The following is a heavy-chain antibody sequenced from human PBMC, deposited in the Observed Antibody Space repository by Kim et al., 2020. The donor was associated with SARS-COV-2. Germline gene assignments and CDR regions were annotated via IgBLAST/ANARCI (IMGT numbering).Heavy chain of an antibody. D-gene: IGHD6-13*01. CDR2: SRNKVNSYTT. CDR3: ARGYYGSSRYVY. J-gene: IGHJ4*02. Sequence: PGGSLRLSCAASGLIFSDHFMDWVRQAPGKGLEWVGRSRNKVNSYTTDYAASVKGRFTISRDDSKNSLYLQMNSLKTEDTAVYYCARGYYGSSRYVYWGQGTLVTVSS. CDR1: GLIFSDHF. V-gene: IGHV3-72*01.